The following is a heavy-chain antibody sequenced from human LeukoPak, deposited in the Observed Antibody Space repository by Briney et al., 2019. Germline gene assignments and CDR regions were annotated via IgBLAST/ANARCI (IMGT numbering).Heavy chain of an antibody. J-gene: IGHJ5*02. Sequence: SETQSLTCTVSGGSISSYYWSWVRQPPGKGLEWIGEIYHSGSTNYNPSLKSRVTISVDKSKNQFSLKLSSVTAADTAVYYCARDQYVAAAGYNWFDPWGQGTLVTVSS. CDR3: ARDQYVAAAGYNWFDP. V-gene: IGHV4-4*02. CDR2: IYHSGST. CDR1: GGSISSYY. D-gene: IGHD6-13*01.